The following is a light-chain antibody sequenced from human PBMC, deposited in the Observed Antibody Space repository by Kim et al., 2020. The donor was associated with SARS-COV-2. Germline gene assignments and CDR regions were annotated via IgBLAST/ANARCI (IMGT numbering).Light chain of an antibody. V-gene: IGLV1-47*02. J-gene: IGLJ2*01. CDR1: SSNIGSNY. Sequence: ELTQPPSAPGTPGQRVTISCSGSSSNIGSNYVYWYQQLPGTAPKLLIYSNNQRPSGVADRFSGSKSGTSSSLAISGLRSEDEADYYCAAWDDSLSGVLFGGGTQLTVL. CDR2: SNN. CDR3: AAWDDSLSGVL.